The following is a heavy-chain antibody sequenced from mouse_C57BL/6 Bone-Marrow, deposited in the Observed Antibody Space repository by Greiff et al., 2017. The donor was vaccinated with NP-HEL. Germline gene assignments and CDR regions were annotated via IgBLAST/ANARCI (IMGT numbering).Heavy chain of an antibody. CDR3: ASLNYCGSSPYYFDY. J-gene: IGHJ2*01. Sequence: DVMLVESGGGLVKPGGSLKLSCAASGFTFSDYGMHWVRQAPEKGLEWVAYISSGSSTIYYADTVKGRFTISRDNAKNTLFLQMTSLRSEDTAMYYCASLNYCGSSPYYFDYWGQGTTLTVSS. CDR1: GFTFSDYG. V-gene: IGHV5-17*01. CDR2: ISSGSSTI. D-gene: IGHD1-1*01.